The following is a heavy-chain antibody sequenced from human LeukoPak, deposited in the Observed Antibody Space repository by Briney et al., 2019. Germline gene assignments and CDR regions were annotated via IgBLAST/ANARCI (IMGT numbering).Heavy chain of an antibody. CDR2: FDVAETDT. CDR1: GYTLSELS. V-gene: IGHV1-24*01. J-gene: IGHJ4*02. CDR3: SSSGVEEWQGLHF. D-gene: IGHD3-3*01. Sequence: ASVKVSCKVSGYTLSELSTHWVRQSPGKGLEWMGGFDVAETDTIYAQKFQGRVTMTEDTSTDTAYMELNSLSSEDTAVYYCSSSGVEEWQGLHFWGQGTLVTVSS.